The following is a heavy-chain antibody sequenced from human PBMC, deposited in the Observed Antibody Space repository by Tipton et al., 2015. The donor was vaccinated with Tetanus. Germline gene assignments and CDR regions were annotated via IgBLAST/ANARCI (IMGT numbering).Heavy chain of an antibody. Sequence: SGFTFSSYGMHWVRQAPGKGLEWVAVISYDGSNKYYADSVKGRFTISRDNSKNTLYLQMNSLRAEDTAVYYCAKDGSLWGYFDYWGQGTLVTVSS. D-gene: IGHD3-16*01. CDR2: ISYDGSNK. V-gene: IGHV3-30*18. J-gene: IGHJ4*02. CDR3: AKDGSLWGYFDY. CDR1: GFTFSSYG.